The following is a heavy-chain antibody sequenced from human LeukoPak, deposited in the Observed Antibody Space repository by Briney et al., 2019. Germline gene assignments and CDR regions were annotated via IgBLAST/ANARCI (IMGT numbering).Heavy chain of an antibody. CDR1: GFTFSSYA. CDR3: ARVAVTTGYFDH. Sequence: GGSLRLSCAASGFTFSSYAMHWVRQAPGKGLEWVAVISYDGSNKYYADSVKGRFTISRDNSKNTLYLQMNSLRAEDTAVYYCARVAVTTGYFDHWGQGTLVTVSS. J-gene: IGHJ4*02. V-gene: IGHV3-30*04. CDR2: ISYDGSNK. D-gene: IGHD4-17*01.